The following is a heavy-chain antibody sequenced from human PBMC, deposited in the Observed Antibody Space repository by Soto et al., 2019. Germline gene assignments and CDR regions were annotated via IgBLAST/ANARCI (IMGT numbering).Heavy chain of an antibody. D-gene: IGHD3-22*01. CDR3: ARERGYYDSSGYSPFFDY. CDR1: VFTFISYA. CDR2: IPYDGSNK. V-gene: IGHV3-30-3*01. J-gene: IGHJ4*02. Sequence: PGGSLRLSCAASVFTFISYAMHWVRQAPGKGLEWVAVIPYDGSNKYYADSVKGRFTISRDNSKNTLYLQMNSLRAEDTAVYYCARERGYYDSSGYSPFFDYWGQGTLVTVSS.